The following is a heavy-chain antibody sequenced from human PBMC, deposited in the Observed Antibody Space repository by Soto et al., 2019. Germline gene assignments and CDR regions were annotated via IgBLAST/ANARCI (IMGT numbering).Heavy chain of an antibody. CDR1: GGSISRYY. CDR2: IYYIGST. CDR3: ARGLVHYDFWSGYYPYYYYGMDV. D-gene: IGHD3-3*01. J-gene: IGHJ6*02. V-gene: IGHV4-59*01. Sequence: PETLCLTCTVSGGSISRYYWSWIRQPPGKGLEWIGYIYYIGSTNYNPSLKSRVTISVDTSKNQFSLKLSSVTAADTAVYYCARGLVHYDFWSGYYPYYYYGMDVWGQGTTVTVSS.